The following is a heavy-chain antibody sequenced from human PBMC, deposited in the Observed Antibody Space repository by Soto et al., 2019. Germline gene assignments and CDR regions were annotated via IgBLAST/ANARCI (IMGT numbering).Heavy chain of an antibody. D-gene: IGHD4-17*01. J-gene: IGHJ4*02. CDR1: GFTFSTYG. CDR3: AKEHDYGDYVSPWGVLTTTKYYFDY. V-gene: IGHV3-30*18. CDR2: ISYDGSNK. Sequence: GGSLRLSCAASGFTFSTYGMHWVRQAPGKGLEWVAVISYDGSNKYYADSVKGRFTISRDNSKNTLYLQMNSLTAEDTAVYYCAKEHDYGDYVSPWGVLTTTKYYFDYWGQGTLVTVSS.